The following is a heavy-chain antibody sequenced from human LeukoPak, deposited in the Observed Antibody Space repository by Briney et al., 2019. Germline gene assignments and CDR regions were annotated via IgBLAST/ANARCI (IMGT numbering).Heavy chain of an antibody. D-gene: IGHD1-26*01. V-gene: IGHV4-4*02. CDR2: ISLSGVT. CDR3: SRESGAFSPFGY. J-gene: IGHJ4*02. Sequence: SGTLSLTCGVSGGSISSTNWWSWVRRPPGQGLEGIGEISLSGVTNYNPSLKRRVTISPDRSKNHLSLTLTSVTAADTAVYYCSRESGAFSPFGYWGQGTLVTVSS. CDR1: GGSISSTNW.